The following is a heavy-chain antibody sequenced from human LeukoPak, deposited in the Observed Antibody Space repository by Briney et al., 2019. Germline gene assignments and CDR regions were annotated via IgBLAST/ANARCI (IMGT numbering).Heavy chain of an antibody. Sequence: SETLSLTCTVSGGSISSSSYYWGWIRQPPGKGLEWIGSIYYSGSTYYNPSLKSRVTISVDTSKNQFSLKLSSVTAADTAVYYCAGLDYYGDPAPIDYWGQGTLVTVSS. V-gene: IGHV4-39*01. J-gene: IGHJ4*02. CDR3: AGLDYYGDPAPIDY. CDR1: GGSISSSSYY. D-gene: IGHD4-17*01. CDR2: IYYSGST.